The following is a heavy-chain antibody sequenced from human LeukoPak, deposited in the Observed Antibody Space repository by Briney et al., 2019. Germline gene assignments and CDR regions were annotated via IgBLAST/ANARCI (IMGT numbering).Heavy chain of an antibody. CDR1: GFTFAGHA. Sequence: GGSLRLSCAASGFTFAGHAMNWVRQASGKGLEWVSGISNGGGSTYYADSVKGRFSISRDNSKDTLYLQMNSLRAEDTAVYYCAKDPLLFGENFWGQGTLVTVSS. CDR2: ISNGGGST. CDR3: AKDPLLFGENF. V-gene: IGHV3-23*01. J-gene: IGHJ4*02. D-gene: IGHD3-10*02.